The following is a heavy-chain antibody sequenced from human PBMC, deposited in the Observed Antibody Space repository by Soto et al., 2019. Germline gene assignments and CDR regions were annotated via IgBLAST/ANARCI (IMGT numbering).Heavy chain of an antibody. CDR2: INWNSAHV. Sequence: EVQLVESGGGLVQPGRSLRLSCAASGFTFDDYAMYWIRQAPGKGLEWVSGINWNSAHVVYAASVKGRFTISRDNAKNSVYLQMNSLRDEDTAVYFCAKVFARGNIVGSITRYFDHWGQGTLVTVSS. V-gene: IGHV3-9*01. CDR1: GFTFDDYA. D-gene: IGHD1-26*01. CDR3: AKVFARGNIVGSITRYFDH. J-gene: IGHJ4*02.